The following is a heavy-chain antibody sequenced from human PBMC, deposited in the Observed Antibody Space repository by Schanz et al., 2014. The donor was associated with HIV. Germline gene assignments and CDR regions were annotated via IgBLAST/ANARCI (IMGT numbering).Heavy chain of an antibody. J-gene: IGHJ4*02. V-gene: IGHV3-30*19. CDR1: GFTFSSYG. Sequence: QVHLVESGGGVVQPGRSLRVSCAASGFTFSSYGMHWARQTPGKGLEWVAVIWYDGTNKYYADSVKGRFTISRDNSKNTVYLQMNSLRAGDTAMYYCARGPRYAYWGQGNLVTVSS. CDR2: IWYDGTNK. D-gene: IGHD1-1*01. CDR3: ARGPRYAY.